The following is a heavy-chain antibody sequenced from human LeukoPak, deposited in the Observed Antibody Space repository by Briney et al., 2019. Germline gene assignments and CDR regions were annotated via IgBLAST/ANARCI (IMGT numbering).Heavy chain of an antibody. V-gene: IGHV3-11*04. J-gene: IGHJ4*02. CDR3: ARESYWSYDY. CDR1: GFTFSDYY. D-gene: IGHD1-7*01. Sequence: GGSLRISCAASGFTFSDYYMTWIRQAPGKGLEWVSYITSSGGTIDYADSVKGRFTISRDNAKNSLYLQMNSLRAEDTAIYYCARESYWSYDYWGQGTLVTVSS. CDR2: ITSSGGTI.